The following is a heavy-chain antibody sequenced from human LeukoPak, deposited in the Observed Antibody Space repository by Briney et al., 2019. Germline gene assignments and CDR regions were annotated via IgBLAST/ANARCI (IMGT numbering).Heavy chain of an antibody. CDR1: GFTFSSYW. Sequence: GGSLRLSCAASGFTFSSYWMSWVCQAPGKGLEWVANIKQDGSEKYYVDSVKGRFTISRDNAKNSLYLQMNSLRAEDTAVYYCARDLVVVPAAILYWFDPWGQGTLVTVSS. D-gene: IGHD2-2*02. CDR2: IKQDGSEK. J-gene: IGHJ5*02. CDR3: ARDLVVVPAAILYWFDP. V-gene: IGHV3-7*01.